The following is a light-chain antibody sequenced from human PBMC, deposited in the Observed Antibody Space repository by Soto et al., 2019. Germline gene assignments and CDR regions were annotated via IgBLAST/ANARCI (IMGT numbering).Light chain of an antibody. CDR1: SGHNSYA. Sequence: QLVLTQPPSASASLGASVKLTCTLSSGHNSYAIAWHQQQPEKGPRYLMKLNSDGSHSKGDGIPDRFSGSSSGAERYPTISSLQSEDEADYYCQTWSTDIRVFGGGTKVTVL. J-gene: IGLJ3*02. CDR2: LNSDGSH. CDR3: QTWSTDIRV. V-gene: IGLV4-69*01.